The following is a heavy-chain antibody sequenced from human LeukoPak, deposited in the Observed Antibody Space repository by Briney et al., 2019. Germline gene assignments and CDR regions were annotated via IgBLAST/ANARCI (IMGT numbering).Heavy chain of an antibody. CDR2: INWNGGST. CDR3: ARATRYSLNPDAFDI. D-gene: IGHD1-1*01. CDR1: GFTFDDYG. V-gene: IGHV3-20*04. J-gene: IGHJ3*02. Sequence: PGGSLRLSCAASGFTFDDYGMSWVRQAPGKGLEWVSGINWNGGSTGYADSVKGRFTISRDNAKNSLYLQMNSLRAEDTAVYYCARATRYSLNPDAFDIWGQGTMVTVSS.